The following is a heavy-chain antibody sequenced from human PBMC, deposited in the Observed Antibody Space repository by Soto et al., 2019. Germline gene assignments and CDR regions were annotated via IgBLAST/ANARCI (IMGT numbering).Heavy chain of an antibody. CDR2: INAGNGNT. V-gene: IGHV1-3*01. J-gene: IGHJ4*02. D-gene: IGHD6-19*01. CDR3: ARGRGSSGEGGLYYFDY. Sequence: ASVKVSCKASGYTFTSYAMHWVRQAPGQRLEWMGWINAGNGNTKYSQKFQGRVTITRDTSASTAYMELSSLRSEDTAVYYCARGRGSSGEGGLYYFDYWGQGTLVTVSS. CDR1: GYTFTSYA.